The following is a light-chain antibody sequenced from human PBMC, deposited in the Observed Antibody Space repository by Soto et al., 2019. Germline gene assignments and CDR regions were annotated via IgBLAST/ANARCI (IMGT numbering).Light chain of an antibody. CDR1: QSVGTS. CDR3: QHRSSWPRS. CDR2: DAA. Sequence: EIVLTQSPATLSVSPGDRATLSCRASQSVGTSLAWYKQQPGQAPRLLIHDAAYRASGIPERFRGSGSGTDIILSKSSLESEDFAVYYCQHRSSWPRSFGLGTKVEV. V-gene: IGKV3-11*01. J-gene: IGKJ1*01.